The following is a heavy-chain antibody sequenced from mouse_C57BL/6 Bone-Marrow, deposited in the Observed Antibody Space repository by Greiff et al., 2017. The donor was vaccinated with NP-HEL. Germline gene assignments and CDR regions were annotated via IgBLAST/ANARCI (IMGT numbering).Heavy chain of an antibody. Sequence: VQLQQPGAELVKPGASVKLSCKASGYTFTSYWMQWVKQRPGQGLEWIGEIDPSDSYTNYNQKFKGKATLTVDTSSSTAYMQLSSLTSEDSAVYYGARRDIYEDYWGQGTTLTVSS. V-gene: IGHV1-50*01. CDR2: IDPSDSYT. J-gene: IGHJ2*01. CDR3: ARRDIYEDY. CDR1: GYTFTSYW. D-gene: IGHD2-12*01.